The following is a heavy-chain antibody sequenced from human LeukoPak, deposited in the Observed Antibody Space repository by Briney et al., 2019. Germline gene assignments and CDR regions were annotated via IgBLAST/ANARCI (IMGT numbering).Heavy chain of an antibody. CDR3: ARDYYDSSGLRGYWFDP. D-gene: IGHD3-22*01. Sequence: SQTLSFTCTVSGGSISSGGYYWSWIRQHPGKGLEWIGYIYYSGSTYYNPSLKSRVTISVDTSKNQFSLKLSSVTAADTAVYYCARDYYDSSGLRGYWFDPWGQGTLVTVSS. CDR1: GGSISSGGYY. V-gene: IGHV4-31*03. CDR2: IYYSGST. J-gene: IGHJ5*02.